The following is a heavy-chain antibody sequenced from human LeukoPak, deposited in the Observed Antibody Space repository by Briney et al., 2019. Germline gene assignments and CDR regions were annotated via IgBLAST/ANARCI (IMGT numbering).Heavy chain of an antibody. D-gene: IGHD5-24*01. Sequence: GGSLRLSCAASGFTFSSYGINWVRQAPGKGLEWVSIISGSGDSTYYADSVKGRFTISRDNSKNTLYLQMSSLRAEATAVYYCATYNGMATLRWGFDFWGQGTLVTVSS. J-gene: IGHJ4*02. CDR1: GFTFSSYG. CDR2: ISGSGDST. V-gene: IGHV3-23*01. CDR3: ATYNGMATLRWGFDF.